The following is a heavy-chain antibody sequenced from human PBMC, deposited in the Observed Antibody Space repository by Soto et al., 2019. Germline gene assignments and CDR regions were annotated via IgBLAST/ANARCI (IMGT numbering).Heavy chain of an antibody. D-gene: IGHD4-17*01. V-gene: IGHV1-18*01. Sequence: ASVKVSCKASGYTFTSYGISWVRQAPGQGLEWMGWISAYNGNTNYAQKLQGRVTMTTDTSTSTAYMELRSLRSDDTAVYYCARGNRQDYGDSPKLDAFDIWGQGTMVTVSS. CDR2: ISAYNGNT. CDR3: ARGNRQDYGDSPKLDAFDI. J-gene: IGHJ3*02. CDR1: GYTFTSYG.